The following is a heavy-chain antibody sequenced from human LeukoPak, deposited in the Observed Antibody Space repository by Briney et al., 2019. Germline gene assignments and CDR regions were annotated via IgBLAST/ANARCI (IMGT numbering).Heavy chain of an antibody. CDR2: IYPNSGGK. Sequence: ASVTVSCTASGYTFSGYYMHWVRQAPGQGLEWMGWIYPNSGGKYYAHKFQGRVTMTRDTSISTAYMELSRLRSDDTAVYYCARAYCGGNCSLDYWGEGTLVTVSS. V-gene: IGHV1-2*02. CDR3: ARAYCGGNCSLDY. D-gene: IGHD2-21*02. CDR1: GYTFSGYY. J-gene: IGHJ4*02.